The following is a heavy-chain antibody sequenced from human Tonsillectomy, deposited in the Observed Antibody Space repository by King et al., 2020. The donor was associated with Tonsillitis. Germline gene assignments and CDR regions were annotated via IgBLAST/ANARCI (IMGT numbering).Heavy chain of an antibody. D-gene: IGHD6-19*01. Sequence: VQLVESGGGLVQPGRSLRLSCTTSGFTFGDYAMSWVRQAPGKGLEWVGFIRSKVYGGTTEYAASVEVRFTISRDDSKTIAYLQMNNLKTEDTACYYCTRVYSSGLDYWGQGTLVTVSS. CDR1: GFTFGDYA. V-gene: IGHV3-49*04. CDR2: IRSKVYGGTT. CDR3: TRVYSSGLDY. J-gene: IGHJ4*02.